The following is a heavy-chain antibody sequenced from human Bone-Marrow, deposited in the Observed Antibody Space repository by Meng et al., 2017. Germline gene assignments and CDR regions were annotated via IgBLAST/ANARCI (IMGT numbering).Heavy chain of an antibody. Sequence: SVKVTCKASRGTFSSYAISWVRQAPGQGLEWMGGIIHIFGTANYAQKFQGRVTITADKSTSTAYMELSSLRSEDTAVYYCERDRDYYDSSGINQFDYWGQGTLVTVSS. D-gene: IGHD3-22*01. V-gene: IGHV1-69*06. J-gene: IGHJ4*02. CDR1: RGTFSSYA. CDR2: IIHIFGTA. CDR3: ERDRDYYDSSGINQFDY.